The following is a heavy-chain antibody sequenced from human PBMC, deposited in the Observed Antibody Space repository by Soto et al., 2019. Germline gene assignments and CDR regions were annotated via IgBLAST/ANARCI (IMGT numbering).Heavy chain of an antibody. Sequence: PGGSLRLSCAASGFTFSSYAMHWVRQAPGKGLEWVAVISYDGSNKYYADSVKGRFTISRDNSKNTLYLQMNSLRAEDTAVYYCAREVLGGHSRLYYFDYWGQATLVTVSS. CDR2: ISYDGSNK. J-gene: IGHJ4*02. V-gene: IGHV3-30-3*01. D-gene: IGHD2-15*01. CDR1: GFTFSSYA. CDR3: AREVLGGHSRLYYFDY.